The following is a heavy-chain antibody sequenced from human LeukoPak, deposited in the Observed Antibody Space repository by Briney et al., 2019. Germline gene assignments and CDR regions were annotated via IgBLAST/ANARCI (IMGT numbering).Heavy chain of an antibody. CDR2: IYHNGIT. V-gene: IGHV4-38-2*02. D-gene: IGHD4-17*01. CDR1: GFSITTGYY. CDR3: ARDRRTDYADYYFYMDV. Sequence: PSETLSLTCGVSGFSITTGYYWGWIRQPPGKGLEYIGSIYHNGITYYSPSLKSRVTISVDTSKNHFSLKLSSVTAADTAVYYCARDRRTDYADYYFYMDVWGKGTTVTVSS. J-gene: IGHJ6*03.